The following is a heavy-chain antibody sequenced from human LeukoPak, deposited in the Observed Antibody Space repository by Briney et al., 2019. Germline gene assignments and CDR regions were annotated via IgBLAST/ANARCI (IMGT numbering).Heavy chain of an antibody. CDR2: IYYSGST. V-gene: IGHV4-59*01. Sequence: SETLSLTCPVSGGSISSYYWSWIRQPPGKGLEWIGYIYYSGSTNYNPSLKSRVTISVDTSKNQFSLKLSSVTAADTAVYYCARTAYCGGDCPDDAFDIWGQGTMVTVSS. CDR3: ARTAYCGGDCPDDAFDI. CDR1: GGSISSYY. J-gene: IGHJ3*02. D-gene: IGHD2-21*01.